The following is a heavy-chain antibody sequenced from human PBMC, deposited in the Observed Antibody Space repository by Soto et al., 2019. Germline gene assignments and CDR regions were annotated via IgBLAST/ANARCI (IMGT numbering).Heavy chain of an antibody. D-gene: IGHD3-10*01. CDR2: IYYSGST. CDR3: AREVRGDYYFDY. CDR1: GVSISSYY. V-gene: IGHV4-59*01. J-gene: IGHJ4*02. Sequence: PSETLSLTCTVSGVSISSYYWSWIRQPPGKGLEWIGYIYYSGSTNYNPSLKSRVTKSVDTSKNQFSLKLSSVTAADTAVYYCAREVRGDYYFDYWGQGTLVTVSS.